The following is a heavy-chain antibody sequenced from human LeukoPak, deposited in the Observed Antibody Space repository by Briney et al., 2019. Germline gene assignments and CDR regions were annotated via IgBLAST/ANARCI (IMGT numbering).Heavy chain of an antibody. CDR2: ISGSGGST. D-gene: IGHD3-10*01. CDR1: GFTFSSYA. J-gene: IGHJ6*02. CDR3: AKVEDYYGSGAYGMDV. Sequence: GGSLRLSCAASGFTFSSYAMSRVRQAPGKGLEWVSAISGSGGSTYYADSVKGRFTISRDNSKNTLYLQMNSLRAEDTAVYYCAKVEDYYGSGAYGMDVWGQGTTVTVSS. V-gene: IGHV3-23*01.